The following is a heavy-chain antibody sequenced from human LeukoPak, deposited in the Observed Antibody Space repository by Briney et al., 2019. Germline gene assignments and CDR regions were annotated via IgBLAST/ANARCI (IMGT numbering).Heavy chain of an antibody. J-gene: IGHJ4*02. D-gene: IGHD3-22*01. V-gene: IGHV3-23*01. Sequence: PGGSLRLSCAASGFTFSSYGMSWVRQAPGKGLEWVSAISGSGGSTYYADSVKGRFTISRDNSKNTLYLQMNSLRAEDTAVYYCAKAFDYYDSSGSDYWGQGTLVTVSS. CDR1: GFTFSSYG. CDR3: AKAFDYYDSSGSDY. CDR2: ISGSGGST.